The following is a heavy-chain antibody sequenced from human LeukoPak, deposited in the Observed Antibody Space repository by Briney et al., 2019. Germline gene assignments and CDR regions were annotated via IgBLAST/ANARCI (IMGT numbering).Heavy chain of an antibody. D-gene: IGHD6-19*01. V-gene: IGHV3-21*01. CDR1: GFTFSSYS. Sequence: GGSLRLSCAASGFTFSSYSMNWVRQAPGKGLEWVSSISSSSSYIYYADSVKGRFTISRDNAKNSLYLQMNSLRAEDTAVYYCAKDQRQCYYYYGMDVWGKGATVTVSS. CDR2: ISSSSSYI. CDR3: AKDQRQCYYYYGMDV. J-gene: IGHJ6*04.